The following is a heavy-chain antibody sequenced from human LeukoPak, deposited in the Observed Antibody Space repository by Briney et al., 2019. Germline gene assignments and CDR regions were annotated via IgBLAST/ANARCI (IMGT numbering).Heavy chain of an antibody. CDR2: INPNSGGT. CDR1: GYTYTGYY. J-gene: IGHJ3*02. Sequence: GASVEVSCKASGYTYTGYYMHSVRQAPGQGLEWMEWINPNSGGTNYAQKFQGRVTMTRDTSISTAYMELSRLRSDDTAVYYCARGHSIVGATSAFDIWGQGTMVTVSS. CDR3: ARGHSIVGATSAFDI. V-gene: IGHV1-2*02. D-gene: IGHD1-26*01.